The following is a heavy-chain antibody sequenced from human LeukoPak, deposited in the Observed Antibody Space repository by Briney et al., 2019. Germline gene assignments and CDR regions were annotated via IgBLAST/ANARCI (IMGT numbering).Heavy chain of an antibody. J-gene: IGHJ4*02. Sequence: PSETLSLTCTVSGGSISNYYWNWIRKPPGKGLEWIGNIFCSGSTNYNPSLKSRVTISVDTSKNQFSLKLSSVTAADTAVYYCARTPGDYNWDARCYFDYWGQGTLVTVSS. CDR3: ARTPGDYNWDARCYFDY. V-gene: IGHV4-59*01. CDR1: GGSISNYY. CDR2: IFCSGST. D-gene: IGHD1-20*01.